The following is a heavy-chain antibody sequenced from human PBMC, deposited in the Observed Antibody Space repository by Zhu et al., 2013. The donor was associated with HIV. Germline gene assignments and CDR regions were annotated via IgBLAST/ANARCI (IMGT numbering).Heavy chain of an antibody. CDR3: ASVVVVAAYNWFDP. D-gene: IGHD2-15*01. Sequence: QVQLQESGPGLVKPSETLSLTCNVSGYSLSSDYYWGWIRQPPGKGLEWIGSIYYSGSTYYNPSLKSRVTISVDTSKNQFSLKLSSVTAADTAVYYCASVVVVAAYNWFDPGAREPWSPSPQ. CDR2: IYYSGST. CDR1: GYSLSSDYY. J-gene: IGHJ5*02. V-gene: IGHV4-38-2*02.